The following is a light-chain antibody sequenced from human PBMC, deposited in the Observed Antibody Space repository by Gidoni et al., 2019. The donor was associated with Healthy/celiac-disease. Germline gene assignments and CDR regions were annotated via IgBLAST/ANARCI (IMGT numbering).Light chain of an antibody. Sequence: DIQMTQSPSSLSASVGDRVTITCRASQSISSYLNWYQQKPGKAPKLLIYAASSLQSGVPSRFSGSGSATYFTLTISILQPEDFATYYCQHSYSTLLTFGQGTRLEIK. CDR1: QSISSY. CDR3: QHSYSTLLT. J-gene: IGKJ5*01. V-gene: IGKV1-39*01. CDR2: AAS.